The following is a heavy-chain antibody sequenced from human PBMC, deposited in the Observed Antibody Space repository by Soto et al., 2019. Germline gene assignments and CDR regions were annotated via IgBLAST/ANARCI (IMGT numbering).Heavy chain of an antibody. D-gene: IGHD2-8*01. CDR2: ITEDGSGT. CDR1: GFTFSSYP. Sequence: GGSLRLSCATSGFTFSSYPIHWVRQAPGKGPVWVSRITEDGSGTTYADSVKGRFTVTRDNAKNTMYLQMSGLGAEDTAVYHCVRGTNGWRGMDYWGQGALVTVSS. V-gene: IGHV3-74*01. CDR3: VRGTNGWRGMDY. J-gene: IGHJ4*02.